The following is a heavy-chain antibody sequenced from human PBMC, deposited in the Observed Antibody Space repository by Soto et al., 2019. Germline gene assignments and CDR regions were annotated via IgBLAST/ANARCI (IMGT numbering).Heavy chain of an antibody. J-gene: IGHJ1*01. V-gene: IGHV3-48*03. CDR3: ASGLYYDILTGYFQH. CDR2: ISSSGSTI. D-gene: IGHD3-9*01. CDR1: GFTFSNYE. Sequence: EVQLVESGGGLVQPGGSLRLSCAASGFTFSNYEMNWVRQAPGKGLEWVSYISSSGSTIYYADSVKGRFTISRDNAKNSLYLQMNSLRAEDTAVYYCASGLYYDILTGYFQHWGQGTLVTVSS.